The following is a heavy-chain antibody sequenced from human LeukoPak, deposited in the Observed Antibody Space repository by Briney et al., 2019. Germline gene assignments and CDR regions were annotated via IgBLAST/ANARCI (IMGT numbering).Heavy chain of an antibody. V-gene: IGHV3-30*02. CDR2: IPYDGSNK. D-gene: IGHD3-16*01. J-gene: IGHJ4*02. CDR3: ARDWGSSSHFDY. CDR1: GFAFSRHG. Sequence: PGGSLRLSCAASGFAFSRHGIHWVRQAPGKGLEWVAFIPYDGSNKFYADSVKGRFTISRDNSKNTLYLQMNSLRAEDTAVYYCARDWGSSSHFDYWGQGTLVTVSS.